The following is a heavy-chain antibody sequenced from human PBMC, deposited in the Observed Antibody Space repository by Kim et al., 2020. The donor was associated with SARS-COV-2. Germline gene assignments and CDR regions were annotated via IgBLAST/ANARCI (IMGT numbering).Heavy chain of an antibody. CDR3: ARDRGSAY. Sequence: SETLSLTCTVSGGSISSYYWSWIRQPPGKGLEWIGYIYYSGSTNYNPSLKSRVTISVDTSKNQFSLKLSSVTAADPAVYYCARDRGSAYWGQGTLVTVSS. D-gene: IGHD6-25*01. V-gene: IGHV4-59*01. CDR1: GGSISSYY. CDR2: IYYSGST. J-gene: IGHJ4*02.